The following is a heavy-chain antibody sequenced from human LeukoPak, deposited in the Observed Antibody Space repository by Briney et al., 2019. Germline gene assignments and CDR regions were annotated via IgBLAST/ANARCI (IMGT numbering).Heavy chain of an antibody. CDR3: ARRDRRGGQNWFDP. Sequence: PSETLSLTCAISGGSISSSYWWSWVRQPPGKGLGWIGSIYYTGSTYYNPSLRSRVTISVDTSKNQFSLKLSSVTAADTAVYYCARRDRRGGQNWFDPWGQGTLVTVSS. V-gene: IGHV4-39*01. J-gene: IGHJ5*02. CDR2: IYYTGST. CDR1: GGSISSSYW. D-gene: IGHD3-10*01.